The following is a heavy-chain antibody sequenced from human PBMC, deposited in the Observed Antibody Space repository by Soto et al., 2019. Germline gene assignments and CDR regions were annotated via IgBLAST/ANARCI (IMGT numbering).Heavy chain of an antibody. CDR1: GYTFTSYY. V-gene: IGHV1-46*01. CDR2: INPSGGST. D-gene: IGHD3-3*01. Sequence: QVQLVQSGAEVKKPGSSVKVSCKASGYTFTSYYMHWVRQAPGQGLEWMGIINPSGGSTSYAQKFQGRVTMTRDTSTSTVYMELSSLRSEDTAVYYCARYGGGGVTDYWGQGTLVTVSS. J-gene: IGHJ4*02. CDR3: ARYGGGGVTDY.